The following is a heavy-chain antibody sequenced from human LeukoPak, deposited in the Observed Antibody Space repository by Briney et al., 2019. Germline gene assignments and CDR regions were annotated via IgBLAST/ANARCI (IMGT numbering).Heavy chain of an antibody. V-gene: IGHV3-23*01. Sequence: GSLRLSCAASGFTFSSYAMSWVRQAPGKGLEWVSAISGSGGSTYYADSVKGRFTISRDNSKNTLYLQMNSLRAEDTAVYYCAKREEDIVVVPASRPWGQGTLVTVSS. CDR3: AKREEDIVVVPASRP. D-gene: IGHD2-2*01. CDR1: GFTFSSYA. J-gene: IGHJ5*02. CDR2: ISGSGGST.